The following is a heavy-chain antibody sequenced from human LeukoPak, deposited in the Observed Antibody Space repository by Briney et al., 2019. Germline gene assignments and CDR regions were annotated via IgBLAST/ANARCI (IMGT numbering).Heavy chain of an antibody. Sequence: GGSLRLSCSASGFTFSDYTMHWVRQAPGKGLEYVSAVGHSGTYTYADSVKGRFTISRDDSKNTLYLQMGSLRTEDMGVYYCARGHSWGQGALVTVSS. J-gene: IGHJ4*02. V-gene: IGHV3-64*02. CDR2: VGHSGTYT. CDR1: GFTFSDYT. CDR3: ARGHS.